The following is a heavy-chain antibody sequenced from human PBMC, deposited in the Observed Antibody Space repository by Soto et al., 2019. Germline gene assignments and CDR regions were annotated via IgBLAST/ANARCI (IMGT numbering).Heavy chain of an antibody. D-gene: IGHD3-22*01. CDR3: AKDLYDRSLLPHYYFNGMDV. V-gene: IGHV3-23*01. CDR1: GFTLTTYA. J-gene: IGHJ6*02. CDR2: LSGSGGST. Sequence: GGSLRLSCAVSGFTLTTYAMGWVRQAPGKGLEWVSGLSGSGGSTYYADSVKGRFTISRDRSRNTLYLQMNSLRAEDTAVYYCAKDLYDRSLLPHYYFNGMDVWVEATTVTVS.